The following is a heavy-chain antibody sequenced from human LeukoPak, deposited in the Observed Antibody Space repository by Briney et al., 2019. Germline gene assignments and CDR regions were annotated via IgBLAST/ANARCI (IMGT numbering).Heavy chain of an antibody. D-gene: IGHD1-26*01. Sequence: GGSLRLSCAASGFTFSDYYMSWIRQAPGKGLEWVSYISSSGSTIYYADSVKGRFTISRDNSKNTLYLQMNSLRAEDTAVYHCAKDEIQGVVGAGLGYWGQGTLVTVSS. CDR1: GFTFSDYY. J-gene: IGHJ4*02. CDR2: ISSSGSTI. V-gene: IGHV3-11*04. CDR3: AKDEIQGVVGAGLGY.